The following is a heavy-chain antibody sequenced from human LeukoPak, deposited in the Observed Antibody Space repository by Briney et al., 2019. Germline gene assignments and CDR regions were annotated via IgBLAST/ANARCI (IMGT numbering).Heavy chain of an antibody. V-gene: IGHV4-34*01. CDR2: INHSGST. D-gene: IGHD3-16*01. J-gene: IGHJ2*01. CDR3: ARGRLRRAGYFDL. Sequence: IGEINHSGSTNYNPSLKSRVTISVDTSKNQFSLKLSSVTAADTAVYYCARGRLRRAGYFDLWGRGTLVTVSS.